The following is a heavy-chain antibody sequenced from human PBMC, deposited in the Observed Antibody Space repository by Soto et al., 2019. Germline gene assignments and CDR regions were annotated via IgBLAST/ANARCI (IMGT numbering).Heavy chain of an antibody. D-gene: IGHD6-19*01. V-gene: IGHV3-23*01. CDR2: ISGSGGST. Sequence: EVQLLESGGGLVQPGGSLRLSCAASGFTFSSYAMSWVRQAPGKGLEWVSGISGSGGSTYYADSVKGRFTISRDNSKNTLYLQMNSLSAEDTAVYYCAKDLKQWLVPGFDYWGQGTLATVSS. CDR1: GFTFSSYA. J-gene: IGHJ4*02. CDR3: AKDLKQWLVPGFDY.